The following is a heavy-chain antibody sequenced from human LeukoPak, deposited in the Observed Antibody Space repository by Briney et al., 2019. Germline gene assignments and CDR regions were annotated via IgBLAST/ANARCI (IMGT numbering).Heavy chain of an antibody. D-gene: IGHD6-13*01. J-gene: IGHJ4*02. Sequence: PSETLSLTCAVYGGSFSGYYWSWIRQPPGKGLEWIGEIYHSGSTNYNPSLKSRVTISVDKCKNQFSLKLSSVTAADTAVYYCARTGGRSSWPFDYWGQGTLVTVSS. CDR2: IYHSGST. CDR3: ARTGGRSSWPFDY. V-gene: IGHV4-34*01. CDR1: GGSFSGYY.